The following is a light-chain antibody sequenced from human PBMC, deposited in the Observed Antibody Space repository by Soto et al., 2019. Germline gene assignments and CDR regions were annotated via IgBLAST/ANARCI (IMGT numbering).Light chain of an antibody. CDR2: WAS. CDR3: QQYYSTPFT. J-gene: IGKJ3*01. CDR1: QSVLYSSNDKNY. Sequence: DIVMTQSPDSLAVSLGERASINCRSNQSVLYSSNDKNYLAWYQQKPGQPPKLLIYWASSRESGVPARFSGSGSGTEFTLTINSLQAEDVAVYSCQQYYSTPFTFGPGTIVEIK. V-gene: IGKV4-1*01.